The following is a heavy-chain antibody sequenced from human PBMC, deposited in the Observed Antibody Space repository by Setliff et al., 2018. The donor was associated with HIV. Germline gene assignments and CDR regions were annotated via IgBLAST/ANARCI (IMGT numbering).Heavy chain of an antibody. CDR3: ARGLGALEWEKRDGDAFDI. Sequence: ASVKVSCKASGYTFTNYDVNWLRQAAGQGLEWMGWMTPNSGNTGSAQKFQGRVSMTRNISISTAYMELRGLTSEDTAVYFCARGLGALEWEKRDGDAFDIWGQGTMVTVSP. D-gene: IGHD3-3*01. V-gene: IGHV1-8*02. CDR1: GYTFTNYD. CDR2: MTPNSGNT. J-gene: IGHJ3*02.